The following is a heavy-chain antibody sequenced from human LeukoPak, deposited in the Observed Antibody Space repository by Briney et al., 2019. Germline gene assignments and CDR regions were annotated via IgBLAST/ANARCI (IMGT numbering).Heavy chain of an antibody. D-gene: IGHD2-15*01. J-gene: IGHJ4*02. CDR1: GGSINGYF. V-gene: IGHV4-4*07. Sequence: TPSETLSLTCTVSGGSINGYFWSWMRQPAGKGLEWIGRILTNGNTDYNPSLNSRVTVSMDTSRNQFSLKLRSVSAADTAAYYCARSARVEPGTGYYFDSWGRGTLVTVSS. CDR2: ILTNGNT. CDR3: ARSARVEPGTGYYFDS.